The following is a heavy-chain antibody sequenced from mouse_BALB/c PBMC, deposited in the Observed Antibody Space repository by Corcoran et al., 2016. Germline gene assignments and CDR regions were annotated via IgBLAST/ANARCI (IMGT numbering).Heavy chain of an antibody. CDR3: AYGSSYFDY. J-gene: IGHJ2*01. Sequence: EVQLQQSGAELVKPGASVKLSCTASGFNIKDTYMHWVKQRPEQGLEWIGRIDPANGNTKYDPKFQGKATITADTSSNTAYLQLSSLTSEDTAVYYCAYGSSYFDYWGEGTALPVSS. CDR1: GFNIKDTY. D-gene: IGHD1-1*01. CDR2: IDPANGNT. V-gene: IGHV14-3*02.